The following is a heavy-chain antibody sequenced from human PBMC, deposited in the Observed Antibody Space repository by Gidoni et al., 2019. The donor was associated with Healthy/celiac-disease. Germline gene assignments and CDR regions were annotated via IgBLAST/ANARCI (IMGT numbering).Heavy chain of an antibody. CDR3: ARPGFGERYPEST. Sequence: QLQLQESGPGLAKPSETLSLTCTVSGCSISSSSYYWGWIRQPPGKGLEWIGSIYYSGSTYYNPSLKSRVTISVDTSKNQFSLKLSSVTAADTAVYYCARPGFGERYPESTWGQGTLVTVSS. CDR1: GCSISSSSYY. CDR2: IYYSGST. J-gene: IGHJ4*02. D-gene: IGHD3-10*01. V-gene: IGHV4-39*01.